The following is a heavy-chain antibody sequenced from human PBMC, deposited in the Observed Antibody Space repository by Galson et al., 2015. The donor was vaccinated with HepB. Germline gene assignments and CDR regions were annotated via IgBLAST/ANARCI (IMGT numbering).Heavy chain of an antibody. CDR1: GFMFSNYT. CDR2: IFYDGYNK. D-gene: IGHD3-10*01. J-gene: IGHJ4*02. Sequence: SLRLSCAASGFMFSNYTMHWVRQAPGKGLEWVAVIFYDGYNKFYADSVKGRFTISRDNSRKTLYLQMNSLRAEDTAVYFCAREEFTGGDTDYWGQGTLVTVSS. CDR3: AREEFTGGDTDY. V-gene: IGHV3-30*04.